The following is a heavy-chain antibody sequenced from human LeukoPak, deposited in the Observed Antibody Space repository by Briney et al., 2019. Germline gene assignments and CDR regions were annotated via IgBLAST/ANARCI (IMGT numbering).Heavy chain of an antibody. CDR3: ARDMLLEYSGYDANFDY. CDR2: ISSSSSYI. CDR1: GFTFSSYS. D-gene: IGHD5-12*01. J-gene: IGHJ4*02. V-gene: IGHV3-21*01. Sequence: GGSLRLSCAASGFTFSSYSMNWVRQAPGKGLEWVSSISSSSSYIYYADSVKGPFTISRDNAKNSLYLQMNSLRAEDTAVYYCARDMLLEYSGYDANFDYWGQGTLVTVSS.